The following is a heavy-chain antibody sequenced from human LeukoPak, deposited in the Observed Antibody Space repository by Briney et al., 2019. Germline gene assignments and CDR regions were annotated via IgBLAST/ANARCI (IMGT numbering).Heavy chain of an antibody. J-gene: IGHJ4*02. D-gene: IGHD2-15*01. CDR1: GFTFSSYS. CDR3: ARDQPGELPDSFDY. Sequence: GGSLRLSCAASGFTFSSYSMNWVRQAPGKGLEWVSYISSSSSTIYYADSVKGRFTISRDNAKNSLYLQMNSLRAEDTAVYYCARDQPGELPDSFDYWGQGTLVTVSS. V-gene: IGHV3-48*04. CDR2: ISSSSSTI.